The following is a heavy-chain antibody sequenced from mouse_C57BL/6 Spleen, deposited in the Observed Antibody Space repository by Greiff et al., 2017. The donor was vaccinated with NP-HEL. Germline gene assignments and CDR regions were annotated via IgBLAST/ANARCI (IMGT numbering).Heavy chain of an antibody. CDR3: ARGKRLLRAYFDV. Sequence: VQRVESGAELVRPGASVKLSCKASGYTFTDYYINWVKQRPGQGLEWIARIYPGSGNTYYNEKFKGKATLTAEKSSSTAYMQLSSLTSEDSAVYFCARGKRLLRAYFDVWGTGTTVTVSS. CDR2: IYPGSGNT. V-gene: IGHV1-76*01. J-gene: IGHJ1*03. D-gene: IGHD2-3*01. CDR1: GYTFTDYY.